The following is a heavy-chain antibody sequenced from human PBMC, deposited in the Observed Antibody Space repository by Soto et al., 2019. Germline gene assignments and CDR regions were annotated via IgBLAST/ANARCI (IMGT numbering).Heavy chain of an antibody. CDR3: ARGEANVDTAMYYYYGMDV. D-gene: IGHD5-18*01. J-gene: IGHJ6*02. CDR2: IWYDGSNK. CDR1: GFTFSSYG. Sequence: QVQLVESGGGVVQPGRSLRLSCAASGFTFSSYGMHWVRQAPGKGLEWVAVIWYDGSNKYYADSVKGRFTISRDNSKNXLXXQMNSLRAEDTAVYYCARGEANVDTAMYYYYGMDVWGQGTTVTVSS. V-gene: IGHV3-33*01.